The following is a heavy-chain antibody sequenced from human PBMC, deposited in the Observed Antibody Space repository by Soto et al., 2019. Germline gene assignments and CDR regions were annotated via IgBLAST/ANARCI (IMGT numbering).Heavy chain of an antibody. D-gene: IGHD5-18*01. Sequence: SVKVSCKASGGTFSSYAISWVRQAPGQGLEWMGGIIPIFGTANYAQKFQGRVTITADESTSTAYMELSSLRSEDTAVYYCTAMVYHAFDIWGQGTMVTVSS. CDR3: TAMVYHAFDI. CDR1: GGTFSSYA. CDR2: IIPIFGTA. V-gene: IGHV1-69*13. J-gene: IGHJ3*02.